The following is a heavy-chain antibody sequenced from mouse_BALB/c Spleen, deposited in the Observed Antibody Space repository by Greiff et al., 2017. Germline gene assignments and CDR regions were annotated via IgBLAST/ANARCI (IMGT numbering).Heavy chain of an antibody. CDR3: ARGDGSSPWYFDV. V-gene: IGHV1-80*01. CDR1: GYAFSSYW. CDR2: IYPGDGDT. Sequence: QVQLQQSGAELVRPGSSVKISCKASGYAFSSYWMNWVKQRPGQGLEWIGQIYPGDGDTNYNGKFKGKATLTADKSSSTAYMQRSSLTSEDSAVYFCARGDGSSPWYFDVWGAGTTVTVSS. J-gene: IGHJ1*01. D-gene: IGHD1-1*01.